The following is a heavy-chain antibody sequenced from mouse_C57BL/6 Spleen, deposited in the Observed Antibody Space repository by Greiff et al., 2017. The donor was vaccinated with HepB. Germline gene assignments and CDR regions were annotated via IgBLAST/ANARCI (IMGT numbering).Heavy chain of an antibody. CDR2: IWRGGST. J-gene: IGHJ1*03. CDR1: GFSLTSYG. CDR3: AKNGNLLNYGSSYGYFDV. D-gene: IGHD1-1*01. Sequence: VMLVESGPGLVQPSQSLSITCTVPGFSLTSYGVHWVRQSPGKGLEWLGVIWRGGSTDYNAAFMSRLSITKDNSKSQVFFKMNSLQADDTAIYYSAKNGNLLNYGSSYGYFDVWGKGTAVTVSS. V-gene: IGHV2-5*01.